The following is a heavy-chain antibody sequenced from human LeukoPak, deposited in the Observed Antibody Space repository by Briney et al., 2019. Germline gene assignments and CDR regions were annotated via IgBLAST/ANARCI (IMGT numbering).Heavy chain of an antibody. D-gene: IGHD5-18*01. Sequence: SQTLSLTCTVSGGSISSGGYYWSCIRQHPGKDLEWIGYIYYSGSTYYNPSLKSRVTISVDTSKNQFSLKLSSVTAADTAVYYCARVGGYSYGTGYYYYMDVWGKGTTVTVSS. CDR1: GGSISSGGYY. CDR3: ARVGGYSYGTGYYYYMDV. J-gene: IGHJ6*03. V-gene: IGHV4-31*03. CDR2: IYYSGST.